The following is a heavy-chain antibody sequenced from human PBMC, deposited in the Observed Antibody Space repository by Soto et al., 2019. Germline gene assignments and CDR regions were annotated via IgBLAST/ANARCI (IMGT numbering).Heavy chain of an antibody. D-gene: IGHD6-13*01. Sequence: ASVKVSCKASGFAFTSSAVQWVRQARGQRLEWIGWIVVGSGNTNYAQKLQERVTITRDMSTSTAYMELSSLRSEDTAVYYCAAAAADLIYYGMDVRGKGTTVTVSS. CDR1: GFAFTSSA. CDR3: AAAAADLIYYGMDV. CDR2: IVVGSGNT. J-gene: IGHJ6*04. V-gene: IGHV1-58*01.